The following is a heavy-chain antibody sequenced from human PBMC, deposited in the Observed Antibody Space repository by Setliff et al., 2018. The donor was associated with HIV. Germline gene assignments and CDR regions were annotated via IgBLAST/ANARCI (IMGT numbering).Heavy chain of an antibody. D-gene: IGHD6-13*01. CDR2: IHTSDTT. J-gene: IGHJ6*03. CDR1: GVSTSIHY. V-gene: IGHV4-4*07. Sequence: SATLSLTCTVSGVSTSIHYWVWIRQPAGRGLEWIGRIHTSDTTRYNPSLQSRVAMSVDTSKNQFSLKLTSVSAADTAVYYCARGVAAAGMLMDVWGKGTTVTVSS. CDR3: ARGVAAAGMLMDV.